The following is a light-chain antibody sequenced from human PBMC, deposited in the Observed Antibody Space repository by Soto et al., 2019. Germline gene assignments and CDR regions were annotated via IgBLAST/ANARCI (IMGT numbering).Light chain of an antibody. V-gene: IGKV1-9*01. Sequence: IQLTQSPSFLSASVGYRVTITCRASQGISSYLAWYQQKXGKAPKLLMYVVSTLQGGVPSRFSGSGSGTEFTLTISSLQPEDFEPYYCQQLNSYPLTFGPGTKVDIK. CDR2: VVS. CDR3: QQLNSYPLT. CDR1: QGISSY. J-gene: IGKJ3*01.